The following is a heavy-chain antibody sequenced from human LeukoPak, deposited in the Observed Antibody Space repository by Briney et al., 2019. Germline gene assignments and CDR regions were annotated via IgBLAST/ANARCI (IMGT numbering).Heavy chain of an antibody. V-gene: IGHV3-23*01. Sequence: GGSLRLSCAASGFTFSSYAMSWVRQAPGKGLEWVSAISGSGGSTYYADSVKGRFTISRDNSKNTLYLQMNGLRAEDTAVYYCAKVGSYGYWYFDLWGRGTLVTDSS. CDR3: AKVGSYGYWYFDL. J-gene: IGHJ2*01. CDR2: ISGSGGST. D-gene: IGHD1-26*01. CDR1: GFTFSSYA.